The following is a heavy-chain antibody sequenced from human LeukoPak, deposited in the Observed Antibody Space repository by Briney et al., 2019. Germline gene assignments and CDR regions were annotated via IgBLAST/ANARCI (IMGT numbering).Heavy chain of an antibody. J-gene: IGHJ4*02. CDR2: IYYSGST. D-gene: IGHD4-23*01. Sequence: SETLSLTCTVSGGSISSSSYYWGWIRQPPGKGLEWIGSIYYSGSTNYNPSLKSRVTISVDTSKNQFSLKLSSVTAADTAVYYCARHGRDLRWRFFDYWGQGTLVTVSS. CDR3: ARHGRDLRWRFFDY. V-gene: IGHV4-39*01. CDR1: GGSISSSSYY.